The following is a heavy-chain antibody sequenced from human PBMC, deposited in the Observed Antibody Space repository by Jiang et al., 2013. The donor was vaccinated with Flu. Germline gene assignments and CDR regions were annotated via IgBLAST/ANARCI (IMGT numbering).Heavy chain of an antibody. CDR3: ARRTVRRLMGEILYSGGFFDS. Sequence: GPGLVKPSETLSLICSVSGDSITSETYFWGWFRQPPGKGLEWIGSIHHSGTTSSKTNPSLRSRITMSVDTSRNSFSLDVTSVTAADTALYYCARRTVRRLMGEILYSGGFFDSWGQGTLITVSS. V-gene: IGHV4-39*01. D-gene: IGHD3-10*02. J-gene: IGHJ5*01. CDR2: IHHSGTT. CDR1: GDSITSETYF.